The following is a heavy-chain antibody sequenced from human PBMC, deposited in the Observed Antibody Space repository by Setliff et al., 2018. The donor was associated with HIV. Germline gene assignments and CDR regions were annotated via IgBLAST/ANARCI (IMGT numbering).Heavy chain of an antibody. CDR2: INQGGTT. CDR1: SGSFSGYY. CDR3: ARRVTYPPMNAFDI. D-gene: IGHD3-10*01. V-gene: IGHV4-34*01. J-gene: IGHJ3*02. Sequence: PSETLSLTCAVYSGSFSGYYWSWLRQPPGRGLEWIGEINQGGTTNYNPSLKNRVTLSVDTSKNQFSLKLTSVTAADTAVYYCARRVTYPPMNAFDIWGQGTMVTVSS.